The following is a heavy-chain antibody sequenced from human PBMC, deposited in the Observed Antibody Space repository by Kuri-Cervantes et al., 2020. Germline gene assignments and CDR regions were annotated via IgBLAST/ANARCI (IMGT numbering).Heavy chain of an antibody. CDR3: ATSPQFLVAAAGNGPLYYGMDV. J-gene: IGHJ6*02. V-gene: IGHV1-2*02. D-gene: IGHD6-13*01. Sequence: ASVKVSCKASGYTFTGYYMHWVRQAPGQGLEWMGWINPNSGGTNYAQKFQGRVTMTRDTSTDTAYMELSSLRSEDTAVYYCATSPQFLVAAAGNGPLYYGMDVWGQGTTVTVSS. CDR2: INPNSGGT. CDR1: GYTFTGYY.